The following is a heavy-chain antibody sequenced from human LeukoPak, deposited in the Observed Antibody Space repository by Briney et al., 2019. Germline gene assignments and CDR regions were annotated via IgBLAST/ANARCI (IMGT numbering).Heavy chain of an antibody. Sequence: GGSLRLSCAAPGFTFSSYAMSWVRQAPGKGLEWVSAISGSGGSTYYADSVKGRFTISRDSSKNTLYLQMNSLRAEDTAVYYCAKDHPFDYYYDSSGYFLYWGQGTLVTVSS. CDR3: AKDHPFDYYYDSSGYFLY. CDR2: ISGSGGST. CDR1: GFTFSSYA. J-gene: IGHJ4*02. V-gene: IGHV3-23*01. D-gene: IGHD3-22*01.